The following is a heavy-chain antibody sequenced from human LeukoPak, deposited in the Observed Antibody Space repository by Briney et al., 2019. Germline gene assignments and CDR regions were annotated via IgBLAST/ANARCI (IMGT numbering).Heavy chain of an antibody. CDR3: AKGTASVGYSSGWPFDY. CDR1: GFTFSSYS. D-gene: IGHD6-19*01. V-gene: IGHV3-21*04. CDR2: ISSSSSYI. Sequence: GGSLRLSCADSGFTFSSYSMNWVRQAPGKGLEWVSSISSSSSYIYYADSVKGRFTISRDNAKNSLFLQMNSLTAEDTAVYYCAKGTASVGYSSGWPFDYWGQGTLVTVSS. J-gene: IGHJ4*02.